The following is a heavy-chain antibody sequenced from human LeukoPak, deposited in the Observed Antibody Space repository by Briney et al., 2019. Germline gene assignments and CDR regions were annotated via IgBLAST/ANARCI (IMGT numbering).Heavy chain of an antibody. J-gene: IGHJ3*02. Sequence: ASVKVSCKASGFTFTSSAVQWVRQARGQRLEWIGWIVVGSGNTNYAQKFQERVTITRDMSTSTAYMELSSLRSEDTAVYYCAATTPYSGSYYTGSEPIPYTDAFDIWGQGTMVTVSS. CDR3: AATTPYSGSYYTGSEPIPYTDAFDI. CDR1: GFTFTSSA. CDR2: IVVGSGNT. D-gene: IGHD1-26*01. V-gene: IGHV1-58*01.